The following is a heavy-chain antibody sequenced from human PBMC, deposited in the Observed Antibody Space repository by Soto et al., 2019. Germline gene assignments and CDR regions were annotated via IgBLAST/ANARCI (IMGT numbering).Heavy chain of an antibody. CDR1: GCTFDDYG. J-gene: IGHJ4*02. CDR3: AKDTSTVTTYSFFDY. V-gene: IGHV3-9*01. D-gene: IGHD4-17*01. CDR2: ISWNSGSI. Sequence: GGSLRLSCAASGCTFDDYGMHWVRQAPGKGLEWVSGISWNSGSIGYADSVKGRFTISRDNAKNSLYLQMNSLRAEDTALYYWAKDTSTVTTYSFFDYWGQGTLVTVSS.